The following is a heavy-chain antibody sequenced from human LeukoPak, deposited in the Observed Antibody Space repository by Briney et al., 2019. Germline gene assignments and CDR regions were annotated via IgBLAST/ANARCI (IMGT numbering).Heavy chain of an antibody. CDR3: AREESMVRGVIPPPHYYYYGMDV. J-gene: IGHJ6*02. Sequence: GASVKVSCKASGYTFTSYGISWVRQAPGQGLEWMGWISAYNGNTDYAQKLQGRVTMTTDTSTSTAYMELRSLRSDDTAVYYCAREESMVRGVIPPPHYYYYGMDVWGQGTTVTVSS. D-gene: IGHD3-10*01. CDR2: ISAYNGNT. V-gene: IGHV1-18*01. CDR1: GYTFTSYG.